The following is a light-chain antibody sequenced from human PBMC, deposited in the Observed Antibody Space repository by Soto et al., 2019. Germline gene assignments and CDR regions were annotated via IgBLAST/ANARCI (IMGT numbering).Light chain of an antibody. V-gene: IGKV1-13*02. CDR2: DVS. CDR1: KDIRGA. CDR3: KQFNSYPIT. Sequence: AIQVTQSPSSLSASVGDRDTITCRASKDIRGALAWYQQKPGKAPNLLLYDVSTLESGVPSRFSGSGSGTEFTLTISSLQPDEFGTFYCKQFNSYPITFGHGTRLEIK. J-gene: IGKJ5*01.